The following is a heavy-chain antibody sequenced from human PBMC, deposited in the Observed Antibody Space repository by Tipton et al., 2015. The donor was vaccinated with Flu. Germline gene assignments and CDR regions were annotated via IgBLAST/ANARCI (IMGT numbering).Heavy chain of an antibody. D-gene: IGHD5-12*01. CDR2: NSTSGST. CDR3: ARDLRGCSGYTGGDAFDM. CDR1: GGSISTSY. Sequence: TLSLTCTVAGGSISTSYWSWIRQPAGKGLEWIGRNSTSGSTNYNASLESRVTLSRDTSKNHISLRLRSATAADTALYYCARDLRGCSGYTGGDAFDMWGRGIMVFVSS. V-gene: IGHV4-4*07. J-gene: IGHJ3*02.